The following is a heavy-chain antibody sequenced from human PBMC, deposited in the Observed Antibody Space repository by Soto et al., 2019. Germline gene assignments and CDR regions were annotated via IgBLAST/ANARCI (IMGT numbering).Heavy chain of an antibody. D-gene: IGHD1-26*01. CDR3: AKDPRIYSGSYSIDY. Sequence: GGSLRLSCAASGFTFSSYAMSSVRQAPGKGLEWASAISGSGGSTYYADSVKGRFTISRDNSKNTLYLQMNSLRAEDTAVYYCAKDPRIYSGSYSIDYWGQGTLVTVSS. J-gene: IGHJ4*02. CDR2: ISGSGGST. CDR1: GFTFSSYA. V-gene: IGHV3-23*01.